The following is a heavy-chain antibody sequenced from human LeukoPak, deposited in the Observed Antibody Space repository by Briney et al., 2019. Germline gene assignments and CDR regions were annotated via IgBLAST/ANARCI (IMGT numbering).Heavy chain of an antibody. CDR1: GFTFSSYA. CDR3: VKDRGGGFGSSPAQYDAFDI. D-gene: IGHD6-6*01. Sequence: GGSLRLSCSASGFTFSSYAMHWVRQAPGKGLEYVSAISSNGGSTYYADSVKGRFTISRDNSKNTLYLQMSSLRAEDTAVYYCVKDRGGGFGSSPAQYDAFDIWGRGTMVTVSS. CDR2: ISSNGGST. J-gene: IGHJ3*02. V-gene: IGHV3-64D*09.